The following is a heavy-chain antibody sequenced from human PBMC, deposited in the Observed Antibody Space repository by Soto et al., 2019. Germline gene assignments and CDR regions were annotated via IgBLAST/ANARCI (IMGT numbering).Heavy chain of an antibody. D-gene: IGHD2-15*01. CDR3: ARTQTYCSGGSCYPYDAFDI. CDR1: GYTFTGYY. J-gene: IGHJ3*02. CDR2: INPNSGGT. V-gene: IGHV1-2*04. Sequence: QVQLVQSGAEVKKPGASVKVSCKASGYTFTGYYMHWVRQAPGQGLEWMGWINPNSGGTNYAQKFQGWVTMTRDTSISIAYMELSRLRSDDTAVYYCARTQTYCSGGSCYPYDAFDIWGQGTMVTVSS.